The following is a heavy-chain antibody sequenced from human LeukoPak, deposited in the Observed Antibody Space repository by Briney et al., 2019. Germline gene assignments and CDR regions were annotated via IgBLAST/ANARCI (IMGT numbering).Heavy chain of an antibody. J-gene: IGHJ4*02. Sequence: ASVKVSCKAFGYTFTSNYMHWVRQGPGQGPERMGVISPSGGSTTYAQKLQGRVTMTTDTSTSTAYMELRSLRSDDTAVYYCAREGIADPFDYWGQGTLVTVSS. CDR1: GYTFTSNY. CDR2: ISPSGGST. D-gene: IGHD6-13*01. CDR3: AREGIADPFDY. V-gene: IGHV1-46*01.